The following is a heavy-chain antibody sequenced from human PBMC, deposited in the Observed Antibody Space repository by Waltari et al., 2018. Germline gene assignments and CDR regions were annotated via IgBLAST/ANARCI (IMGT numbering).Heavy chain of an antibody. Sequence: QVQLAESGGGLVKPGGSLRLSCAGSGFTFGDYYMGWIRQAPGKWLEWVSFISSSGATTYYADSVKDRFTISRDNSNNSVSLQMHSLRVEDTALYYCARPQRGYYGMDVWGQGTTVTVAS. CDR2: ISSSGATT. CDR3: ARPQRGYYGMDV. CDR1: GFTFGDYY. V-gene: IGHV3-11*01. J-gene: IGHJ6*02.